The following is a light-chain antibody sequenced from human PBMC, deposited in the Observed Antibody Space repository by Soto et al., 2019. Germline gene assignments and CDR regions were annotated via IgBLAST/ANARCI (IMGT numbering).Light chain of an antibody. CDR3: QQGYSNPWT. Sequence: IQMTQSPSSLSASVGDRVTITCRASQGIRNDLGWYQQKPGQDPNLLIYAASNLQSGVPSRFTGRGSGTDFTLTVESLQPEDFATYYCQQGYSNPWTFGQGTKVDI. V-gene: IGKV1-6*01. CDR1: QGIRND. CDR2: AAS. J-gene: IGKJ1*01.